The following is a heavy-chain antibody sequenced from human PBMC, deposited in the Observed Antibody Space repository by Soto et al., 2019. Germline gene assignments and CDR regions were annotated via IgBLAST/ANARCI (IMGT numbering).Heavy chain of an antibody. Sequence: GESLKISCKASGYSFTTYWIGWVRQMPGKGLEWMGIIYPGDSDTRYSPSFQGQVTISADKSTTTADLQWSSLKASDTAIYYCARGFPFDYWGQGTLVTVSS. V-gene: IGHV5-51*01. CDR2: IYPGDSDT. CDR3: ARGFPFDY. J-gene: IGHJ4*02. CDR1: GYSFTTYW.